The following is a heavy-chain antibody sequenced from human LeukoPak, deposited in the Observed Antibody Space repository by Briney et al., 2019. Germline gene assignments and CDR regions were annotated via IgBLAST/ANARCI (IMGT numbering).Heavy chain of an antibody. CDR1: GGSISSSSYY. J-gene: IGHJ6*02. CDR2: IYYSGST. V-gene: IGHV4-39*01. Sequence: SETLSLTCTVSGGSISSSSYYWGWIRQPPGKGLEWIGSIYYSGSTYYNPSLKSRVTLSVDTSKNQFSRKLSSVTAADTAVYYCARLFIGMDVWGQGTTVTVSS. D-gene: IGHD3-3*01. CDR3: ARLFIGMDV.